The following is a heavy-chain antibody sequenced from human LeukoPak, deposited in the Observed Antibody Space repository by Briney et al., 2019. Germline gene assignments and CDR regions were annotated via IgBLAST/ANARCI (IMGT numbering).Heavy chain of an antibody. D-gene: IGHD2-2*01. CDR2: IIPIFGTA. Sequence: SVKVSCKASGGTFSSYAISWVRQAPGQGLEWMGGIIPIFGTANYAQKFQGRVTITADESTSTAYRELSSLRSEDTAVYYCASGNDDIVVVPADDYYYGMDVWGKGTTVTVSS. CDR1: GGTFSSYA. J-gene: IGHJ6*04. V-gene: IGHV1-69*13. CDR3: ASGNDDIVVVPADDYYYGMDV.